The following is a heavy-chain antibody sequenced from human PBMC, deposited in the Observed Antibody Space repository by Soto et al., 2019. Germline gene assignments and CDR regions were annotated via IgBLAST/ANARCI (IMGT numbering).Heavy chain of an antibody. J-gene: IGHJ6*02. D-gene: IGHD3-10*01. CDR2: ISGSGGST. CDR1: GFTFISYG. CDR3: AKGPHYYGSGSQYGMDV. Sequence: GGSLRLSCAASGFTFISYGMSWVRQAPGKGLEWVSAISGSGGSTYYADSVKGRFTISRDNSKNTLYLQMNSLRAEDTAVYYCAKGPHYYGSGSQYGMDVWGQGTTVTVSS. V-gene: IGHV3-23*01.